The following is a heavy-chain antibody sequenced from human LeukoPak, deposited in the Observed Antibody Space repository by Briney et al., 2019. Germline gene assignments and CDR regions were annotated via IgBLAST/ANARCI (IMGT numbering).Heavy chain of an antibody. D-gene: IGHD3-22*01. J-gene: IGHJ4*02. V-gene: IGHV1-2*02. Sequence: ASVKVSCKAPGYTFTGYYMHWVRQAPGQGLEWMGWINPNSSGTNYAQKFQGRVTMTRDTSISTAYMELSRLRSDDTAVYYCARDYDSSGKSFDYWGQGTLVTVSS. CDR3: ARDYDSSGKSFDY. CDR2: INPNSSGT. CDR1: GYTFTGYY.